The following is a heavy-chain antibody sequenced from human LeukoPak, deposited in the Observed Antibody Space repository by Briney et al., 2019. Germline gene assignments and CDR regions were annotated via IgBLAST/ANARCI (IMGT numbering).Heavy chain of an antibody. Sequence: SETLSLTCTVSGGSISSSSYYWGWIRQPPGKGLEWIGSIYYSGSTYYNPSLKSRVTISVDTSKNQFSPKLSSVTAADTAVYYCARPRLISYYFDYWGQGTLVTVSS. J-gene: IGHJ4*02. CDR3: ARPRLISYYFDY. CDR1: GGSISSSSYY. CDR2: IYYSGST. D-gene: IGHD3-16*02. V-gene: IGHV4-39*01.